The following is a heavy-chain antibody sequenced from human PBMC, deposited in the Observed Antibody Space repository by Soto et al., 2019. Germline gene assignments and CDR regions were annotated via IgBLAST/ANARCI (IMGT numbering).Heavy chain of an antibody. CDR3: ANDIGY. J-gene: IGHJ4*02. V-gene: IGHV3-30*18. Sequence: GGSLRLSCAASGFTFSSYGMHWVRQAPGKGLEWVAVISYDGSNKYYADSVKGRFTISRDNSKNTLYLQMNSLRAEDTAVYYCANDIGYWGQGTLVTVSS. CDR2: ISYDGSNK. CDR1: GFTFSSYG.